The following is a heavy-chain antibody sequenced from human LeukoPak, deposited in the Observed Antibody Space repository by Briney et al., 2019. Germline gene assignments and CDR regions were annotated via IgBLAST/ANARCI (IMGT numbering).Heavy chain of an antibody. CDR2: ISSRSTYI. V-gene: IGHV3-21*01. CDR3: ARAHNWKYGTFDY. J-gene: IGHJ4*02. Sequence: PGGSLRLSCAASRFTFSTYSMNWVRQAPGKGLEWVSSISSRSTYIYYADSVKGRFTISRDNAKNSLYLQMNSLRVEDTAVYYCARAHNWKYGTFDYWGQGTLVTVSS. CDR1: RFTFSTYS. D-gene: IGHD1-7*01.